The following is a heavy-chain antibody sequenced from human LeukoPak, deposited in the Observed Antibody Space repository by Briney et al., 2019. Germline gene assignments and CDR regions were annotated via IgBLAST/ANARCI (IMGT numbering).Heavy chain of an antibody. CDR3: ARSLVVGATYPYH. CDR2: YYPNGNT. J-gene: IGHJ5*02. CDR1: GGSISADY. D-gene: IGHD1-26*01. V-gene: IGHV4-4*07. Sequence: PSETLSLTCSVSGGSISADYWIWIRQPAGKGLEYIERYYPNGNTNYNPSLQSRVTMSVDTSKNQFSLRLSSVTAADTAVYYCARSLVVGATYPYHWGQGTLVTVSS.